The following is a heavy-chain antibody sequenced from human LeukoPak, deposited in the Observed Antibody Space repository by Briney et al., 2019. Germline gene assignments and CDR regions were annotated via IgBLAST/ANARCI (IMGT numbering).Heavy chain of an antibody. CDR1: GGSISSYY. CDR2: IYTSGST. V-gene: IGHV4-4*07. J-gene: IGHJ4*02. Sequence: SETLSLTCSVSGGSISSYYWSWIRQPAGKGLEWIGRIYTSGSTNYNPSLKSRVTMSVDTSKNQFSLKLSSVTAADTAVYYCAREGNYDFWSGYPFTGFDYWGQGTLVTVSS. CDR3: AREGNYDFWSGYPFTGFDY. D-gene: IGHD3-3*01.